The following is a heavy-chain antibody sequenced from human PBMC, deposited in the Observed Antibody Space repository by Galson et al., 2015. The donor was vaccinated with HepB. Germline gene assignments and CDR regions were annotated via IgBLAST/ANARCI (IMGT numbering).Heavy chain of an antibody. J-gene: IGHJ4*02. CDR3: TTGFVVVVAATRADY. Sequence: SLRLSCAASGFTFSNAWMSWVRQAPGKGLEWVGRIKSKTDGGTTDYAAPVKGRFTISRDDSKNALYLQMNSLKTEDTAVYYCTTGFVVVVAATRADYWGQGTLVTVSS. CDR1: GFTFSNAW. V-gene: IGHV3-15*01. D-gene: IGHD2-15*01. CDR2: IKSKTDGGTT.